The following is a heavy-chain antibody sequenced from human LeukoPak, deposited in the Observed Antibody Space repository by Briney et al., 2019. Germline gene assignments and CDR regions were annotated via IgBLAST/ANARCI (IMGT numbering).Heavy chain of an antibody. CDR1: GGSFSGYY. CDR2: INHSGST. V-gene: IGHV4-34*01. CDR3: ASLRIAVAGTPWFDP. J-gene: IGHJ5*02. Sequence: SETLSLTCAVYGGSFSGYYWSWIRQPPGKGLEWIGEINHSGSTNYNPSLKSRVTISVDTSKSQFSLKLSSVTAADTAVYYCASLRIAVAGTPWFDPWGQGTLVTVSS. D-gene: IGHD6-19*01.